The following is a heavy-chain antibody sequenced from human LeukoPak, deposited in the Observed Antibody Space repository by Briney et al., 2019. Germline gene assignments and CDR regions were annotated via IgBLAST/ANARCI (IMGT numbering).Heavy chain of an antibody. Sequence: KPSETLSLTCTVSGASISSYSWSWIRQPAGKGLEWIGLIYTNGNINYNPSLQSRVTVSVDTSKSQFSLKLSSVTAADTAVYYCARGSGWYSPWGQGTLVTVSS. CDR3: ARGSGWYSP. D-gene: IGHD6-19*01. V-gene: IGHV4-4*07. J-gene: IGHJ5*02. CDR1: GASISSYS. CDR2: IYTNGNI.